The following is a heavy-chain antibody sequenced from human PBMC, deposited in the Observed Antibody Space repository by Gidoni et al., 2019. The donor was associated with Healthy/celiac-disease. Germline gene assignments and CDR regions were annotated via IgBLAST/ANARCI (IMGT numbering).Heavy chain of an antibody. D-gene: IGHD3-3*01. CDR1: GGSISSSSYY. CDR3: ARDPIGFWSGSLAFDI. J-gene: IGHJ3*02. Sequence: QLQLQESGPGLVKPSETLSLTCTVSGGSISSSSYYWGWIRQPPGKGLEWIGSIYYSCSTYYNPSLKSRVTISVDTSKNQFSLKLSSVTAADTAVYYCARDPIGFWSGSLAFDIWGQGTMVTVSS. V-gene: IGHV4-39*07. CDR2: IYYSCST.